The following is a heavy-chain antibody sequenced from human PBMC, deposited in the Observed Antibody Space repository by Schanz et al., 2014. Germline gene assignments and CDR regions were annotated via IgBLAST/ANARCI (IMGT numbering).Heavy chain of an antibody. D-gene: IGHD1-26*01. CDR2: IDRDGGNT. CDR1: GFSFDDYT. CDR3: AKDSRGSSFDMDV. Sequence: EVQLVESGGVVAQPGGSLRLSCAASGFSFDDYTMHWVRQAPGKGLEWVSLIDRDGGNTYYADSVKGRFTISRDNSKNSLYLQMNSLRTEDTALYYCAKDSRGSSFDMDVWGQGTPVTVSS. V-gene: IGHV3-43*01. J-gene: IGHJ6*02.